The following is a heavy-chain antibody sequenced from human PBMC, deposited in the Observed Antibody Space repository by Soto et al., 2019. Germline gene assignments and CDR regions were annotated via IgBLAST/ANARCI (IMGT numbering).Heavy chain of an antibody. V-gene: IGHV4-39*01. Sequence: PSETLSLTCTVYGDSISSSMYYWCWIRQPPGKGLEGVGSIYYSGSTYYNPSLKSRVTISVDTSKNQFSLKLSSVTAADTAVYYCARGLGVVVPAAMTVSYYYYMDVWGKGTTVTVSS. CDR1: GDSISSSMYY. D-gene: IGHD2-2*01. CDR3: ARGLGVVVPAAMTVSYYYYMDV. CDR2: IYYSGST. J-gene: IGHJ6*03.